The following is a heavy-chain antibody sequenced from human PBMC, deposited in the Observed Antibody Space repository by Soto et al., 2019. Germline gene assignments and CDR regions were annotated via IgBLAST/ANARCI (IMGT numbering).Heavy chain of an antibody. J-gene: IGHJ4*02. CDR2: IGTAGDT. CDR1: GFTFSSYD. V-gene: IGHV3-13*01. D-gene: IGHD2-2*01. CDR3: ARVSRYCSSTSCYYYFDY. Sequence: PGGSLRLSCAASGFTFSSYDMHWVRQATGKGLEWVSAIGTAGDTYYPGSVKGRFTISRENAKNSLYLQMNSLRAGDTAVYYCARVSRYCSSTSCYYYFDYWGREPWSPSPQ.